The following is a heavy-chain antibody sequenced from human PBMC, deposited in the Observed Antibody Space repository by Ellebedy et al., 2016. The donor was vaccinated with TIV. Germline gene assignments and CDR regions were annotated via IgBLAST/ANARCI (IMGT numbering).Heavy chain of an antibody. J-gene: IGHJ3*02. CDR1: GGSVSRRSYY. D-gene: IGHD4-23*01. Sequence: SETLSLTXTVSGGSVSRRSYYWSWIRQSPGKGLEWIGYIYSSGSTKYNPSLKSRLTISADTSKKHFSLKLNSATAADTAMYYCTYGINSDAFDIWGQGTMVTVSS. CDR2: IYSSGST. V-gene: IGHV4-61*03. CDR3: TYGINSDAFDI.